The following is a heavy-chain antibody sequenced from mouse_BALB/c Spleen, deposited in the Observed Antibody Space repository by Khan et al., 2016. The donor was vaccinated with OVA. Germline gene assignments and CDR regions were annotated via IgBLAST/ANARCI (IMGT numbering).Heavy chain of an antibody. CDR1: GYSITSGYY. J-gene: IGHJ3*01. D-gene: IGHD3-3*01. Sequence: EVKLLESGPGLVKPSQSLSLTCSVTGYSITSGYYWNWIRQFPGNKLEWMGYITSGGSFNYNPSLKNRIFITRDTSNNQFFLKLNSVTPEDTATYYCARAGRWFDYWGQGTLVTVSA. CDR2: ITSGGSF. CDR3: ARAGRWFDY. V-gene: IGHV3-6*02.